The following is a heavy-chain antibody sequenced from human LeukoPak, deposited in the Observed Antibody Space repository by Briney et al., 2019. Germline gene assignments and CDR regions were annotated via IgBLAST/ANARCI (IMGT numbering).Heavy chain of an antibody. V-gene: IGHV1-2*04. CDR1: GYTFTGYY. J-gene: IGHJ4*02. CDR3: ARGPARIAVAGTEFDY. Sequence: ASVKVSCKASGYTFTGYYMHWVRQAPGQGLEWMGWINPNSGGTNYAQKFQGWVTMTRDTSISTAYMELSRLRSDDTAVYYCARGPARIAVAGTEFDYWGQGTLVTVSS. CDR2: INPNSGGT. D-gene: IGHD6-19*01.